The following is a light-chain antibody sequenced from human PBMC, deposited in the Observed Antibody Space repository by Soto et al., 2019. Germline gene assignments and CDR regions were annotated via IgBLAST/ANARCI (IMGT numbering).Light chain of an antibody. V-gene: IGKV3-20*01. CDR3: QQYGSSPWT. Sequence: IVLTQSPGTLPLSPGERATLSCRASQSVSSRSLAWYQQKPGQAPRLLIYGASSRATGIPDRFSGSGSGTDFTLTISRLEPEDFAVYYRQQYGSSPWTFGQGTKVEIK. CDR1: QSVSSRS. CDR2: GAS. J-gene: IGKJ1*01.